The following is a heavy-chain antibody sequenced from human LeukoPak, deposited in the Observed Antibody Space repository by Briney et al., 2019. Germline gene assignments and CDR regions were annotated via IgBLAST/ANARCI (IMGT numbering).Heavy chain of an antibody. V-gene: IGHV3-30*02. Sequence: QPGGSLRLSCAASGFTFSSYSMNWVRQAPGKGLEWVAFTRYVESGKYYADSVKGRFTISRDNSKNTLYLQMNSLRTEDTAVYYCAKNRHPKRTTIPYYFDYWGQGTLVTVSS. CDR3: AKNRHPKRTTIPYYFDY. D-gene: IGHD2-2*02. CDR1: GFTFSSYS. J-gene: IGHJ4*02. CDR2: TRYVESGK.